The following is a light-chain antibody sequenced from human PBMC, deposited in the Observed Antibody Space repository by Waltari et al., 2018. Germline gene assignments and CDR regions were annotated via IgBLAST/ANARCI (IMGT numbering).Light chain of an antibody. CDR2: AAT. J-gene: IGLJ3*02. Sequence: QSALTQPASVSGSPGQSITISCTGTSSDVGGSDLVSWYQHHPGKAPKLSIYAATKRPSGVSDRFSASKSDNTASLIISGLQADDEANYYCCSYAGSSTYVLFGGGTRLTVL. CDR1: SSDVGGSDL. CDR3: CSYAGSSTYVL. V-gene: IGLV2-23*01.